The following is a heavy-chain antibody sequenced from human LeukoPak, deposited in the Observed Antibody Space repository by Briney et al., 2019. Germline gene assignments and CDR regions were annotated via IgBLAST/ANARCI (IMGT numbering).Heavy chain of an antibody. V-gene: IGHV3-66*04. D-gene: IGHD3-16*01. CDR1: GFTVSSNY. CDR3: ARPRFDYYYYGMDV. Sequence: TGGSQRLSCAASGFTVSSNYMSWVRQAPGKGLEWVSVIYSGGSTYYADSVKGRFTISRDNSKNTLYLQMNSLRAEDTAVYYCARPRFDYYYYGMDVWGQGTTVTVSS. J-gene: IGHJ6*02. CDR2: IYSGGST.